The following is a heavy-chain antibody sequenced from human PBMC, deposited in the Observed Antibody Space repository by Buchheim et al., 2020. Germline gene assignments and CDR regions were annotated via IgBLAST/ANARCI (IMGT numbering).Heavy chain of an antibody. CDR1: GFTFSSYA. D-gene: IGHD3-22*01. Sequence: QVQPVESGGGVVQPGRSLRLSCAASGFTFSSYAMHWVRQAPGKGLEWVAVISYDGSNKYYADSVKGRFTISRDNSKNTLYLQMNSLRAEDTAVYYCASVGYYYDSSGYFPYGMAVCGQGPT. V-gene: IGHV3-30-3*01. CDR3: ASVGYYYDSSGYFPYGMAV. CDR2: ISYDGSNK. J-gene: IGHJ6*02.